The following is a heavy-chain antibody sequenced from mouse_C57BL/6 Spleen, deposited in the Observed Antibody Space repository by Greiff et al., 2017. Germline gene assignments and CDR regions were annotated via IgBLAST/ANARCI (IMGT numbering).Heavy chain of an antibody. D-gene: IGHD3-3*01. Sequence: QVQLQQPGAELVMPGASVKLSCKASGYTFTSYWMHWVKQRPGQGLEWIGEIDPSDSYTNYNQKFKGKSTLTVDKSSSTAYMQLSSLTSEDSAVYYCARSRGRGWYFDVWGTGTTVTVSS. CDR3: ARSRGRGWYFDV. CDR1: GYTFTSYW. V-gene: IGHV1-69*01. J-gene: IGHJ1*03. CDR2: IDPSDSYT.